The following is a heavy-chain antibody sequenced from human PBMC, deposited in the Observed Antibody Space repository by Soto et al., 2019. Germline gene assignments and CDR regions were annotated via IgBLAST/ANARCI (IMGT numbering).Heavy chain of an antibody. Sequence: QLQLQESGPGLVKPSETLSLTCTVSGGSISSSSYYWGWIRQPPGKGLEWIGSIYYSGYTLYNPSLKSRVTISVDTSKNQFSLKLSSVTAADTAVYYCASLSSGWYGYWGQGSLVTVSS. J-gene: IGHJ4*02. CDR1: GGSISSSSYY. D-gene: IGHD6-19*01. CDR2: IYYSGYT. V-gene: IGHV4-39*01. CDR3: ASLSSGWYGY.